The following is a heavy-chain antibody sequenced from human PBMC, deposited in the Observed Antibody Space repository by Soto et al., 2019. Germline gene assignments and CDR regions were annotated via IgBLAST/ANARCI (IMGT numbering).Heavy chain of an antibody. J-gene: IGHJ4*02. CDR2: ISYDGSDK. CDR3: ANYNPAVDY. CDR1: GFTFSSYG. D-gene: IGHD3-10*01. Sequence: QVQLVESGGGVVQPGRSLRLSCAASGFTFSSYGMHWVRQGPGKGLEWVAMISYDGSDKYYADSVKGRFTISRDNSKNTLFLQMNALTGEDTALYYCANYNPAVDYWGQGALVTVSS. V-gene: IGHV3-30*18.